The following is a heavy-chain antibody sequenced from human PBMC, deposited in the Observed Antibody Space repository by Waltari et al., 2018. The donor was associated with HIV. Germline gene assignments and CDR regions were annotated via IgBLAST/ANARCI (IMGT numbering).Heavy chain of an antibody. Sequence: EVQLVESGGGLVQPGGSLRLSCAASGFTFSSDWMHWVRQAPGKGLVCVSRIKTDGSDTDYADSVKGRFTISRDNAKTTLYLQMNSLRAEDTAVYYCARGISTAGPGYWGQGTLVTVSS. J-gene: IGHJ4*02. CDR1: GFTFSSDW. CDR2: IKTDGSDT. V-gene: IGHV3-74*01. CDR3: ARGISTAGPGY. D-gene: IGHD6-13*01.